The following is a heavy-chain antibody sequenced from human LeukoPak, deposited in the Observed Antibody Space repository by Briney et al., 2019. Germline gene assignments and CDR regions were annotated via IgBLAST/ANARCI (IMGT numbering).Heavy chain of an antibody. CDR1: GGSISSGGYY. CDR2: IYYSGST. CDR3: AREAIGEMATIYYYYGMDV. Sequence: SETLSLTCTVSGGSISSGGYYWSWIRQHPGKGLEWIGHIYYSGSTYYNPSLKSRVTISVDTSKNQFSLKLSSVTAADTAVYYCAREAIGEMATIYYYYGMDVWGQGTTVTVSS. D-gene: IGHD5-24*01. J-gene: IGHJ6*02. V-gene: IGHV4-31*03.